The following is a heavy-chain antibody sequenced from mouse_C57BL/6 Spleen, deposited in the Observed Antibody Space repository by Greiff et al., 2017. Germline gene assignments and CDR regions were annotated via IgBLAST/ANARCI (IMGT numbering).Heavy chain of an antibody. V-gene: IGHV1-42*01. Sequence: VQLQQSGPELVQPGASVKISCKASGYSFTGYYMNWVKQSPEKSLEWIGEINPSTGGTTYNQKFTAKATLTVDKSSSTAYMQLKSLTSEDSAVYYCARGADSYDLYWYFDVWGTGTTVTVSS. CDR1: GYSFTGYY. J-gene: IGHJ1*03. CDR3: ARGADSYDLYWYFDV. D-gene: IGHD2-3*01. CDR2: INPSTGGT.